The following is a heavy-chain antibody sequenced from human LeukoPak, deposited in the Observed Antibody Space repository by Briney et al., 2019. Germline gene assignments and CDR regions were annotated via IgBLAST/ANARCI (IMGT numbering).Heavy chain of an antibody. V-gene: IGHV4-59*08. CDR2: IYYSGSN. CDR1: GGSISSYY. CDR3: ARHHPTDHYDSSGYYNADAFDI. J-gene: IGHJ3*02. Sequence: PSETLSLTCTVSGGSISSYYWSWIRQPPGKGLEWIGYIYYSGSNNYNPSLKSRVTISVDTSKDQFSLTLSSVTAADTAVYCCARHHPTDHYDSSGYYNADAFDIWGQGTMVTVSS. D-gene: IGHD3-22*01.